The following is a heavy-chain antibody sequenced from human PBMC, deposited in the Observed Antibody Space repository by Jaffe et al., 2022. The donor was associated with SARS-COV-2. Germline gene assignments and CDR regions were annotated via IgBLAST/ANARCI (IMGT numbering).Heavy chain of an antibody. CDR1: GFTFSSYA. D-gene: IGHD1-26*01. CDR3: AKATHPIIVGALYYFDY. CDR2: ISGSGGST. Sequence: EVQLLESGGGLVQPGGSLRLSCAASGFTFSSYAMSWVRQAPGKGLEWVSAISGSGGSTYYADSVKGRFTISRDNSKNTLYLQMNSLRAEDTAVYYCAKATHPIIVGALYYFDYWGQGTLVTVSS. V-gene: IGHV3-23*01. J-gene: IGHJ4*02.